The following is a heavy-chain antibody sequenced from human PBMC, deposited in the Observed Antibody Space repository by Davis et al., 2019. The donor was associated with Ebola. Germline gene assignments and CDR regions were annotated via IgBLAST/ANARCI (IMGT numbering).Heavy chain of an antibody. CDR2: IRRKANSYAT. V-gene: IGHV3-73*01. CDR3: TTTTSYFDY. Sequence: GESLKISCAASGFTFSGSAMHWVRQASGKGLEWVGRIRRKANSYATAYAASVKGRFTISRDDSKNKAYLQMNSLKTEDKAVYYCTTTTSYFDYWGQGTLVTVSS. D-gene: IGHD1-14*01. CDR1: GFTFSGSA. J-gene: IGHJ4*02.